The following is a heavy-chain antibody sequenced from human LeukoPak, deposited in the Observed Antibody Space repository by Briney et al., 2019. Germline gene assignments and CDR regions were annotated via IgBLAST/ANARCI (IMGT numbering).Heavy chain of an antibody. CDR2: ISYSGNT. CDR1: GGSINNYY. V-gene: IGHV4-59*01. J-gene: IGHJ3*02. CDR3: ARDSYTGSHFEDTFDI. Sequence: SETLSLTCTVSGGSINNYYWSWIRQPPGKGLEWIGHISYSGNTNYSSSLRSRVTISVDTSNNQFSLRLSSVTAADTAVYYCARDSYTGSHFEDTFDIWGQGTMVTVSS. D-gene: IGHD1-26*01.